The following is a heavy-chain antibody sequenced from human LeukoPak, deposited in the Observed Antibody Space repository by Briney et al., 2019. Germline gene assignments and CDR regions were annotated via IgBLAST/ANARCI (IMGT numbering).Heavy chain of an antibody. D-gene: IGHD3-22*01. CDR3: ARDMGLLQRLGQIDY. CDR2: ISAYNGNT. CDR1: GYAFTSCG. J-gene: IGHJ4*02. Sequence: SSVKVSCRGSGYAFTSCGYSWMRLPPGQGLGWVGWISAYNGNTHSAQKLQGRVTMTTDTSPSTAYIELRSLRSDDPAVYCCARDMGLLQRLGQIDYWGQGTLVTVSS. V-gene: IGHV1-18*01.